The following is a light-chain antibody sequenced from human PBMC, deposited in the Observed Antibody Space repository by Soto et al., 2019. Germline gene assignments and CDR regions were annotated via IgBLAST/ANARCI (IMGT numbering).Light chain of an antibody. CDR1: SSDIGGYNC. V-gene: IGLV2-14*01. CDR2: DVT. J-gene: IGLJ2*01. Sequence: SALTQPASVSGSPGQSIAISCTGTSSDIGGYNCVSWYQQHPGKAPKLMIYDVTNRPSGVSNRFSGSKSGNTASLTISGLQAEDEADYYCSSCTSSSTPVIFGGGTRSPS. CDR3: SSCTSSSTPVI.